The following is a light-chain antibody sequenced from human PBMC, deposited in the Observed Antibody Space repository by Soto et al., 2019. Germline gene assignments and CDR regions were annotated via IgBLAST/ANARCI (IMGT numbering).Light chain of an antibody. J-gene: IGKJ2*01. CDR1: ETVRYNL. CDR2: RTS. Sequence: EIVLTQSPGTLSLSPGDEASLACRASETVRYNLLGWYRQIPGQAPKLLIYRTSERASDISDRFTGSGSGTNFTLTINRLEPEDFAVYYCHQYGNSPYTFGQGTRLE. V-gene: IGKV3-20*01. CDR3: HQYGNSPYT.